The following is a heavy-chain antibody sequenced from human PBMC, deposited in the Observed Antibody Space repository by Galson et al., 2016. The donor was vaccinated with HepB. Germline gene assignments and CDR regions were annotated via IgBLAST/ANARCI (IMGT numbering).Heavy chain of an antibody. V-gene: IGHV1-24*01. CDR1: GNSLTALS. CDR2: YDSEDRKI. J-gene: IGHJ4*02. Sequence: SVKVSCKVSGNSLTALSMFWVRQGPGKGLEWMGGYDSEDRKIIVAETFQGRVTMTEDTSRNTAYMELSGLRSEDTAVYYCAHTYGRSGDSLTFDYWGQGTLVTVSS. D-gene: IGHD2-15*01. CDR3: AHTYGRSGDSLTFDY.